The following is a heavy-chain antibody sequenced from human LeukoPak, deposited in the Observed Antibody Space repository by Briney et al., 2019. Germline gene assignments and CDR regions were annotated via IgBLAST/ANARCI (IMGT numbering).Heavy chain of an antibody. V-gene: IGHV4-59*08. CDR2: IYYSGST. CDR3: ARLYYYGSGSYYGSSYYYGMDV. Sequence: SETLSLTCTVSGGSISSYYWSWIRQPPGKGLEWIGYIYYSGSTNYNPSLKSRVTISVDTSKNQFSLKPSSVTAADTAVYYCARLYYYGSGSYYGSSYYYGMDVWGQGTTVTVSS. CDR1: GGSISSYY. J-gene: IGHJ6*02. D-gene: IGHD3-10*01.